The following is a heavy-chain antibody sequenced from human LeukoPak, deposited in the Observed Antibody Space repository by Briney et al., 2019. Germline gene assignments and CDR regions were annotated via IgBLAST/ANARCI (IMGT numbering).Heavy chain of an antibody. Sequence: PSETLSLTCTVSGYSISSGYYWGWIRQPPGKGLEWIGSIYHSGSTYYNPSLKSRVTISVDTSKNQFSLKLSSATAADTAVYYCASLYSSGWFDYWGQGTLVTVSS. CDR1: GYSISSGYY. V-gene: IGHV4-38-2*02. CDR2: IYHSGST. CDR3: ASLYSSGWFDY. D-gene: IGHD6-19*01. J-gene: IGHJ4*02.